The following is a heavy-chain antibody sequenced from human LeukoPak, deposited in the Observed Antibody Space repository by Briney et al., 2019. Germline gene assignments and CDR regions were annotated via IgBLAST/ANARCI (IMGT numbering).Heavy chain of an antibody. Sequence: SETLSLTCSVSSDSISSYYWSWIRQPPGKGLEWIGYIYYNGNTNSNPSLKSRVTISVDTSKNQFSLKLSSVTAADTAVYYCARSSYRGAYFDYWGQGTLVTVSS. V-gene: IGHV4-59*01. CDR3: ARSSYRGAYFDY. J-gene: IGHJ4*02. CDR1: SDSISSYY. D-gene: IGHD3-10*01. CDR2: IYYNGNT.